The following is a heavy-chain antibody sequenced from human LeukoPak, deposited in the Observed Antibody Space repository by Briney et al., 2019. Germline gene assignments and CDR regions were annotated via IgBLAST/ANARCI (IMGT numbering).Heavy chain of an antibody. CDR3: ASFTIAVAGTTSLDY. Sequence: ASVKVSCKVSGYTLTELSMHWVRQAPGKGLEWMGGFDPEDGETIYAQKFQGRVTMTRDTSISTAYMELSRLRSDDTAVYYCASFTIAVAGTTSLDYWGQGTLVTVSS. V-gene: IGHV1-24*01. CDR2: FDPEDGET. D-gene: IGHD6-19*01. J-gene: IGHJ4*02. CDR1: GYTLTELS.